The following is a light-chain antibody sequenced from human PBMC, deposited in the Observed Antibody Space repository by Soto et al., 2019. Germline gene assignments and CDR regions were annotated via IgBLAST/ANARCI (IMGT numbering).Light chain of an antibody. CDR1: QSVSSD. V-gene: IGKV3-15*01. CDR2: SAS. J-gene: IGKJ4*01. Sequence: EIVMTQSPGALSVSPGEGSTLSCRASQSVSSDLAWYQQKPGQAPRLLVYSASTRATGIPARFSGSGSGTEFTLTISSLQSEDFAVYYCQQYNNWPLTFGGGTKVDIK. CDR3: QQYNNWPLT.